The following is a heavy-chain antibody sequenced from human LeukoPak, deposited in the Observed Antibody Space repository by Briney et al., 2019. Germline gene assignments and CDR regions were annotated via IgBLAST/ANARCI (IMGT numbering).Heavy chain of an antibody. V-gene: IGHV3-23*01. D-gene: IGHD6-13*01. CDR3: ARGPNAAAGTW. J-gene: IGHJ4*02. CDR1: GFTFSSYA. Sequence: GGSLRLSCAASGFTFSSYAMSWVRQAPGKGLEWVSAISGSGGSSYYADSVKGRFTISRHNSKNTLYLQMNSLRAEDTAVYYCARGPNAAAGTWWGQGTLVTVSS. CDR2: ISGSGGSS.